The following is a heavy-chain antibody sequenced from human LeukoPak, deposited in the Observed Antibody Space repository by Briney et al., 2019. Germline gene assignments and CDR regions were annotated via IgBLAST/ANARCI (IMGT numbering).Heavy chain of an antibody. CDR1: GFTFSSYG. CDR2: ISDSGGST. J-gene: IGHJ4*02. V-gene: IGHV3-23*01. D-gene: IGHD2-15*01. CDR3: AKSPYGAGDIFDF. Sequence: GGSLRLSCAASGFTFSSYGMSWVRQAPGKGLEWVSSISDSGGSTYYTDSVKGRFTISRDNSKNTLYLQMNSLRAEDTAVYYCAKSPYGAGDIFDFWGQGTLVTVSS.